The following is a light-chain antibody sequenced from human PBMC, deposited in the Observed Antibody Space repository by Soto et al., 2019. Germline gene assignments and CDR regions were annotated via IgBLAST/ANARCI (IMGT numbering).Light chain of an antibody. CDR2: EVS. CDR1: GSDLGGYNY. V-gene: IGLV2-14*01. Sequence: QSALTQPASVSGSPGQSITISCTGPGSDLGGYNYVSWYQQHPGKAPKLMIYEVSNRPSGVSNRFSGSKSGNTASLTISGLQAEDEADYYCSSYTSSSIAYVFGTGTKLTVL. CDR3: SSYTSSSIAYV. J-gene: IGLJ1*01.